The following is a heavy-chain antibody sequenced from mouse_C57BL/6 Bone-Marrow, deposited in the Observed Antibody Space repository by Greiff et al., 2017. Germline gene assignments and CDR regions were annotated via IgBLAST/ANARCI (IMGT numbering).Heavy chain of an antibody. Sequence: VQLQQPGAELVRPGTSVKLSCKASGYTFTSYWMHWVKQRPGQGLEWIGVIDPSDSYTNYNQKFKGKATLTVDTSSSTAYMQLSSLTSEDSAVYYCARVYPPYWGQGTLVTVSA. CDR1: GYTFTSYW. CDR3: ARVYPPY. D-gene: IGHD5-1-1*01. V-gene: IGHV1-59*01. J-gene: IGHJ3*01. CDR2: IDPSDSYT.